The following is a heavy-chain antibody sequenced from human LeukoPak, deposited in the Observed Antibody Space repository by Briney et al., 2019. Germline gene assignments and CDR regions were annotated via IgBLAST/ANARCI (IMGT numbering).Heavy chain of an antibody. CDR3: AIDRRPSNYHAAATHY. Sequence: GGSLRLSCAASGFTFSSYGMHWVRQAPGKGLEWVAFIRYDGSHKYYADSVKGRFTISRDNSKNTLYLQMNSLRAEDTAVYYCAIDRRPSNYHAAATHYWGHSILGTCSS. CDR1: GFTFSSYG. CDR2: IRYDGSHK. V-gene: IGHV3-30*02. D-gene: IGHD5-24*01. J-gene: IGHJ4*01.